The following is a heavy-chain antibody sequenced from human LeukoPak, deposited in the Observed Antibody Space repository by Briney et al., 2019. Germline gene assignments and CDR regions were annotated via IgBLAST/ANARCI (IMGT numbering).Heavy chain of an antibody. CDR1: GFTFSSYA. Sequence: GGSLRLSCAASGFTFSSYAMSWVRQAPGKGLEWVSAISGGGGSTYYADSVKGRFTISRDNSKNTLYLQMNSLRAEDTAVYYCAYGRGGRDGYMGDCDYWGKVTLVTVAS. V-gene: IGHV3-23*01. CDR2: ISGGGGST. CDR3: AYGRGGRDGYMGDCDY. D-gene: IGHD5-24*01. J-gene: IGHJ4*02.